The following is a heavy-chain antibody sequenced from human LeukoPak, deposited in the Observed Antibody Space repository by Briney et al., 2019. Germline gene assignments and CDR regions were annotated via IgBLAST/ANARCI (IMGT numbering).Heavy chain of an antibody. V-gene: IGHV4-30-4*08. CDR2: IYYSGST. Sequence: SETLSLTCTVSGGSISSGDYYWSWIRQPPGKGLEWIGYIYYSGSTNYNPSLKSRVTISVDTSKNQFSLKLSSVTAADTAVYYCARCRGVSRITMVRGSVIKLFDYWGQGTLVTVSS. CDR3: ARCRGVSRITMVRGSVIKLFDY. D-gene: IGHD3-10*01. CDR1: GGSISSGDYY. J-gene: IGHJ4*02.